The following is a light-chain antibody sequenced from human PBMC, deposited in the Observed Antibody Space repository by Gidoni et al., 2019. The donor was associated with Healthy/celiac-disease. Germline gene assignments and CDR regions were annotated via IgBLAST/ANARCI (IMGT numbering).Light chain of an antibody. V-gene: IGKV3-11*01. Sequence: EIVLIQSPATLSLSPGERATLSCRASQSVNSYLAWYQQKPGQAPRLLIYDASNRATGIPARFSGSGSGTDFTLTISSLEPEDFAVYYCQQRSNWLTFGPGTKVEIK. CDR1: QSVNSY. CDR3: QQRSNWLT. CDR2: DAS. J-gene: IGKJ3*01.